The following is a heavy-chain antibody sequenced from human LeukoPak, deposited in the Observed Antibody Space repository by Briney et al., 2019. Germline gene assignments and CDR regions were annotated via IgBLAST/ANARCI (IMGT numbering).Heavy chain of an antibody. CDR3: ARVRTPNARNCSSTSCYRGNWFDP. CDR2: INPNSGGT. J-gene: IGHJ5*02. Sequence: ASVKVSCKASGYTFTGYYMHWVRQAPGQGLEWMGRINPNSGGTNYAQKFQGRATMTRDTSISTAYMELSRLRSDDTAVYYCARVRTPNARNCSSTSCYRGNWFDPWGQGTLVTVSS. V-gene: IGHV1-2*06. CDR1: GYTFTGYY. D-gene: IGHD2-2*02.